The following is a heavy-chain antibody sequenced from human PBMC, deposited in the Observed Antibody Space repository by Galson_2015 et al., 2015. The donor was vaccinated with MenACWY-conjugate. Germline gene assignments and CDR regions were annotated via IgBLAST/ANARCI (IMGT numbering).Heavy chain of an antibody. CDR1: GGSISSTTYY. CDR3: ARDRWGYWFDP. J-gene: IGHJ5*02. D-gene: IGHD7-27*01. V-gene: IGHV4-39*07. Sequence: SETLSLTCTVSGGSISSTTYYWGWLRQPPGKGLEWIGSIYYSGSTYYNPSLKSRVTMSVDTSKNQFSLNLSSVTAADTAVYYCARDRWGYWFDPWGQGTRVTVSS. CDR2: IYYSGST.